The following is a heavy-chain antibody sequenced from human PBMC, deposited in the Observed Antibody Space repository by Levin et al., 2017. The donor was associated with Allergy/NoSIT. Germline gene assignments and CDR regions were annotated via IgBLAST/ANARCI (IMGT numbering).Heavy chain of an antibody. D-gene: IGHD3-9*01. J-gene: IGHJ6*02. CDR2: TYYRSKWYN. CDR3: AKETHYDIFTGRGSYGMDV. Sequence: SQTLSLTCAISGDSVSGNSAAWHWIRQSPSGGLEWLGRTYYRSKWYNDYAVSVKSRITINPDTSKNAFSLQLNSVTPEDTAVYYCAKETHYDIFTGRGSYGMDVWGQGTTVTVSS. CDR1: GDSVSGNSAA. V-gene: IGHV6-1*01.